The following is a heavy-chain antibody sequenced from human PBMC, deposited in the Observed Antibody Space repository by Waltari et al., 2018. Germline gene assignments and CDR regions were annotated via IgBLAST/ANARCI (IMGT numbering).Heavy chain of an antibody. CDR3: ARDEDIVATGAECDAFDI. Sequence: QIQLVQSGAEVKKPGSSVKVSCKASGGTFSSYAISWVRKAPGQGLEWMGRIIPIFGTATYAQNAQGRVRSTADKSTSTAYRALSSLRSEDTAVYYGARDEDIVATGAECDAFDIWGQGTMVTVSS. CDR2: IIPIFGTA. D-gene: IGHD5-12*01. J-gene: IGHJ3*02. V-gene: IGHV1-69*14. CDR1: GGTFSSYA.